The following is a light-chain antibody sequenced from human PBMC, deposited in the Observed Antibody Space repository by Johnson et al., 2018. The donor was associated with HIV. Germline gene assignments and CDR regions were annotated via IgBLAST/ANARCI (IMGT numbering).Light chain of an antibody. CDR2: DNH. CDR1: SSNIGNNY. Sequence: QPVLTQPPSVSAAPGQKVTISCSGSSSNIGNNYVSWYQQLPGTAPKLLIYDNHKRPSGIPDRFSGSKSGTSATLGITGLQTGDEADYYCGTSDNSLSAGRYVFGSGTKVTVL. V-gene: IGLV1-51*01. CDR3: GTSDNSLSAGRYV. J-gene: IGLJ1*01.